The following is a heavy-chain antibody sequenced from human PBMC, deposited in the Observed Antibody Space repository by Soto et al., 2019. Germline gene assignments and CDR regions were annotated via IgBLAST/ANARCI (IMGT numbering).Heavy chain of an antibody. CDR2: ISGSGGST. D-gene: IGHD2-21*01. CDR1: GFTFSSYA. V-gene: IGHV3-23*01. CDR3: AKDEHQYHYYGLDV. J-gene: IGHJ6*02. Sequence: HHGWSLRLSCSASGFTFSSYAMSWVRQAPGKGLEWVSAISGSGGSTYYADSVKGRFTISRDNSKNTLYLQMNSLRAEDTAVYYCAKDEHQYHYYGLDVWGLEDTLTVSS.